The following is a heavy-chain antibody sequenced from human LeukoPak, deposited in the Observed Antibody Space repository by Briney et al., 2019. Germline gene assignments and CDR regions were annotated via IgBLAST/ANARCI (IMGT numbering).Heavy chain of an antibody. CDR3: AGYARSSSSWSPLQDY. CDR1: GFTFDDYA. V-gene: IGHV3-23*01. Sequence: GRSLRLSCAASGFTFDDYAMHWVRQAPGKGLEWVSAISGSGGSTYYADSVKGRFTISRDNSKNTLYLQMNSLRAEDTAVYYCAGYARSSSSWSPLQDYWGQGTLVTVSS. CDR2: ISGSGGST. D-gene: IGHD6-13*01. J-gene: IGHJ4*02.